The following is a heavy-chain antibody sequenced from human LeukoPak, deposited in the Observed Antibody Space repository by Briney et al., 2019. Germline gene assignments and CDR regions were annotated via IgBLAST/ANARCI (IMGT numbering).Heavy chain of an antibody. CDR3: ARHRGVTPTPTYYYYHGMDV. CDR1: GYSFTSYW. J-gene: IGHJ6*02. D-gene: IGHD4-23*01. V-gene: IGHV5-51*01. CDR2: IYPGDSDT. Sequence: GESLKISCKGSGYSFTSYWIGWVLQMPGKGLEWMVIIYPGDSDTRYSPSFQGQVTISADKSISTAYLQWSSLKASDTAMYYCARHRGVTPTPTYYYYHGMDVWGQGTTVTVSS.